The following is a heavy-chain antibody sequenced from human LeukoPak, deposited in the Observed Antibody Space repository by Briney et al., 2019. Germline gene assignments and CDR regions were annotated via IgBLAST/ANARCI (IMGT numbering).Heavy chain of an antibody. Sequence: GGSLRLSCAASGFTFSSYTMNWVRQAPGKGLEWVSSISSSSSYIYYADSVKGRTTISRDNAKNSLYLQMNSLRVEDTAVYYCARDRRTMTTCDYWGQGTLVTVSS. J-gene: IGHJ4*02. V-gene: IGHV3-21*01. D-gene: IGHD4-17*01. CDR3: ARDRRTMTTCDY. CDR1: GFTFSSYT. CDR2: ISSSSSYI.